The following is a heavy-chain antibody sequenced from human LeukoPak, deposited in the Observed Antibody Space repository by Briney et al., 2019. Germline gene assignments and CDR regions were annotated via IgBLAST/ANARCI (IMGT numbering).Heavy chain of an antibody. CDR3: ARTRGSHWFDP. V-gene: IGHV4-31*03. D-gene: IGHD3-10*01. CDR2: ISYRGSS. J-gene: IGHJ5*02. Sequence: SETLSLTCTVSGDSIDTRDWYWSWIRQHPGKGLEWIGYISYRGSSYNNPSLTSRLTLSVDTSSNQFSLRLISVTAADTAIYYCARTRGSHWFDPWGQGTLVIVSS. CDR1: GDSIDTRDWY.